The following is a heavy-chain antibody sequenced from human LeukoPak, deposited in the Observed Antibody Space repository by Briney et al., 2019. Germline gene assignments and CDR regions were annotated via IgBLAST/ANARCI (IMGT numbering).Heavy chain of an antibody. V-gene: IGHV4-31*03. D-gene: IGHD3-10*01. Sequence: SETLSLTCTVSGGSISSGNYYWSWIRQHPGKGLEWIGYIHHSGSTYYNPSLKSRVIISVDTSKNQFSLKLNSVTAADTAVYYCASYGSGSYRFDPWGQGTLVTVSS. CDR2: IHHSGST. CDR1: GGSISSGNYY. J-gene: IGHJ5*02. CDR3: ASYGSGSYRFDP.